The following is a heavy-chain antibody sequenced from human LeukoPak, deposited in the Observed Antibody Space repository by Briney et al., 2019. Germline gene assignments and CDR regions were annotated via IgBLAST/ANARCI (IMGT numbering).Heavy chain of an antibody. D-gene: IGHD4-11*01. Sequence: GGSLRLSCAASGFTVSSNYMSWVRQAPGKGLEWVSVIYSGGSTYYADSVKGRFTISRDNSKNTLYLQMNSLGAEDTAVYYCARDGNYGPYYFDYWGQGTLVTVCS. CDR3: ARDGNYGPYYFDY. V-gene: IGHV3-66*01. J-gene: IGHJ4*02. CDR2: IYSGGST. CDR1: GFTVSSNY.